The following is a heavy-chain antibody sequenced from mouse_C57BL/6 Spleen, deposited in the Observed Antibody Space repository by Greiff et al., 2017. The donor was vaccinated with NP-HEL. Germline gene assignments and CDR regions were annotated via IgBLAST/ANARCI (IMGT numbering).Heavy chain of an antibody. D-gene: IGHD2-5*01. CDR2: IRSKSNNYAT. CDR1: GFSFNTYA. Sequence: EAGGGLVQPKGSLKLSCAASGFSFNTYAMNWVRQAPGKGLEWVARIRSKSNNYATYYADSVKDRFTISRDDSESMLYLQMNNLKTEDTAMYYCVGSNYVFAYWGQGTLVTVSA. CDR3: VGSNYVFAY. V-gene: IGHV10-1*01. J-gene: IGHJ3*01.